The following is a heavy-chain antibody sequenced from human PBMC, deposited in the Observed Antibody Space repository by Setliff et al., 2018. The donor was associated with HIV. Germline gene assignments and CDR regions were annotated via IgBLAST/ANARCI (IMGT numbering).Heavy chain of an antibody. D-gene: IGHD7-27*01. CDR1: GYSFNTYG. CDR3: ARDRTQQNWGSRGYYYMDV. CDR2: ISDNGNT. J-gene: IGHJ6*03. V-gene: IGHV1-18*01. Sequence: ASVKVSCKTSGYSFNTYGIGWMRQAPGQGLEWMGWISDNGNTNYARKLQGRVTLTTDTSTSTAYMELRSLRSDDTAVYYCARDRTQQNWGSRGYYYMDVWGKGSTVTVSS.